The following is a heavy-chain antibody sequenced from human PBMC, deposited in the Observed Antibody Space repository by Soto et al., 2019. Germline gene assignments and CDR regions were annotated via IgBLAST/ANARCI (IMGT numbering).Heavy chain of an antibody. CDR3: ARLEGLATISYYFDF. Sequence: PPVTLPRTRTGSDNSINNPKNYCCWLRQPPGKGLEWIGSIYYRGNAYYNPSLQTRVTISLDKSKSQFSLKLNSVTAADSAVYFCARLEGLATISYYFDFWGPGALVTVSS. D-gene: IGHD3-9*01. CDR2: IYYRGNA. J-gene: IGHJ4*02. V-gene: IGHV4-39*01. CDR1: DNSINNPKNY.